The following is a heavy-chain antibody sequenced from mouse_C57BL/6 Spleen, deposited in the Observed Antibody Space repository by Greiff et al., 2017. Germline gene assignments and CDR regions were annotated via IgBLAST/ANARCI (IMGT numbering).Heavy chain of an antibody. J-gene: IGHJ2*01. CDR2: IDPSDSAT. CDR1: GYPFASYW. Sequence: QVQLQQPGADLVSPGSSVKLSCKPSGYPFASYWFHWLNKSPIQGLEGIGNIDPSDSATPFNQKLKDKATLTVDKSSSTAYMQLSSRTSEDSSVYYCARNYFDYWGQGTTLTVSS. CDR3: ARNYFDY. V-gene: IGHV1-52*01.